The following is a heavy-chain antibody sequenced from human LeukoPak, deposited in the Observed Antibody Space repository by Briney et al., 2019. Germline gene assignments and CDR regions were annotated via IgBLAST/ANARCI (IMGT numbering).Heavy chain of an antibody. V-gene: IGHV3-30*18. CDR3: AKARPAIAARVGYYYYGMDV. Sequence: PGGSLRLSCAASGFTFSSYGMHWVRQAPGKGLEWVAVISYDGSNKYFGDSVKGRFTISRDNSKNTLYLQMNSLRAEDTAVYYCAKARPAIAARVGYYYYGMDVWGQGTTVTVSS. J-gene: IGHJ6*02. D-gene: IGHD6-6*01. CDR2: ISYDGSNK. CDR1: GFTFSSYG.